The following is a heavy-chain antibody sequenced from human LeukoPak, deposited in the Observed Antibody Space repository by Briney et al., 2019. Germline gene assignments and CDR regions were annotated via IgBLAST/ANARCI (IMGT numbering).Heavy chain of an antibody. V-gene: IGHV4-39*01. CDR1: GGSISSSRYY. Sequence: SETLSLTCTVSGGSISSSRYYWAWIRQHPGTGLECIASIDHRGSTNYNPSLKSRVTTSVDTSKNQFSLKLSSVTAADTAVYYCARSRLEWFASDAFDIWGQGTMVAVSS. CDR3: ARSRLEWFASDAFDI. CDR2: IDHRGST. D-gene: IGHD3-3*01. J-gene: IGHJ3*02.